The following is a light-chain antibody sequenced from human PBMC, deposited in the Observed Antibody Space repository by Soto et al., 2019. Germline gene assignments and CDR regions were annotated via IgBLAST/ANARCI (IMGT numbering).Light chain of an antibody. CDR1: QSISSW. CDR3: QQYNRYPLT. V-gene: IGKV1-5*03. CDR2: DAS. Sequence: DIQLTQSPSTLSASVGDRVTLSWRASQSISSWVAWYQQKPGKAPKLLIYDASSLESGVPSRFSGRGAGTDFTLTISSLQPDDFATYSCQQYNRYPLTFGQGTNVDIK. J-gene: IGKJ3*01.